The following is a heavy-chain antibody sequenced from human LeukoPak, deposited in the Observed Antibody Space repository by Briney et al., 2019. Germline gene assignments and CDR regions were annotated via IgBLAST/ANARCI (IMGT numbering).Heavy chain of an antibody. J-gene: IGHJ4*02. CDR2: ISYDGSNK. Sequence: GGSLRLSCAASGFTFSSYGMHWVRQAPGKGLEWVAVISYDGSNKYYADSVTGRFTISRDNSKNTLYLQMNSLRAEDTAVYYCAKDWQPKFDYWGQGTLVTVSS. V-gene: IGHV3-30*18. CDR3: AKDWQPKFDY. D-gene: IGHD6-13*01. CDR1: GFTFSSYG.